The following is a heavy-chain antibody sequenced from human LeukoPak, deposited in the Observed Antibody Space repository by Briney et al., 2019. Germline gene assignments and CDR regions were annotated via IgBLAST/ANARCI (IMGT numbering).Heavy chain of an antibody. J-gene: IGHJ4*02. CDR2: ISSDSKII. CDR3: TKKNNWDFDY. Sequence: GGSLRLSCAASGFTFTTYNMNWVRQAPGKGLEWVSFISSDSKIIYYADSVKGRFTVSRDNSKNTLYLQMNSLRAEDTAVYYCTKKNNWDFDYWGQGTLVTVSS. V-gene: IGHV3-48*01. D-gene: IGHD1-20*01. CDR1: GFTFTTYN.